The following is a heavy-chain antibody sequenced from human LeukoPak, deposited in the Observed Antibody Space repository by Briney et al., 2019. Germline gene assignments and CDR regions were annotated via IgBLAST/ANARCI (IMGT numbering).Heavy chain of an antibody. D-gene: IGHD5-18*01. V-gene: IGHV3-74*01. CDR2: VTHDGSGT. Sequence: GRSLRLSCAASGFTFSSYGMHWVRQAPGKGLVWVSRVTHDGSGTSYADSVKGRFTISRDNAKNTLYLEMNSLRAEDTAVYYCVRDTTPFGYSYDSWGQGTLVTVSS. CDR3: VRDTTPFGYSYDS. CDR1: GFTFSSYG. J-gene: IGHJ4*02.